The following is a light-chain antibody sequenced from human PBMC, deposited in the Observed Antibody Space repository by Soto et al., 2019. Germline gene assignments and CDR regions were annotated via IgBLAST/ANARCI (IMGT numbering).Light chain of an antibody. Sequence: QPVLAQPPSVSGAPGQRVTISCTGGSSNIGTDYDIHWYQHLPGTAPKLLIHGNIYRPSGVPDRFSGSKSGTSASLAITGLQAEDEADYYCQSYDSSSSGWVFGGGTKLTVL. CDR1: SSNIGTDYD. CDR2: GNI. V-gene: IGLV1-40*01. CDR3: QSYDSSSSGWV. J-gene: IGLJ3*02.